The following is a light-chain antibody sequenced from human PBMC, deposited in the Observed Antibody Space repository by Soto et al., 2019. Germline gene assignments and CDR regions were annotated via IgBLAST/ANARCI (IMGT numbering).Light chain of an antibody. Sequence: DIQMTQSPSSLSASVGDRVTIXXQASQDISSYLAWYQQKPGKAPKLXIYAASTLQSGVPSRFSGSGSGTDFTFTISSLQPEGIATYYCQQYDNLPLTFGGGTKVDIK. J-gene: IGKJ4*01. CDR1: QDISSY. CDR3: QQYDNLPLT. CDR2: AAS. V-gene: IGKV1-33*01.